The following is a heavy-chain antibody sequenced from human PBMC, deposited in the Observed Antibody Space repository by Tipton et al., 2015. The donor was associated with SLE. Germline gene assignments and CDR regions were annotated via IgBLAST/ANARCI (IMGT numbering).Heavy chain of an antibody. CDR2: IYYSGST. CDR3: ARGGRYIGSYYYFDY. Sequence: TLSLTCTVSGGSISSYYWSWIRQPPGKGLEWIGYIYYSGSTNYNPSLESRVTISVDTSKNQFSLRLSSVTAADTAVYYCARGGRYIGSYYYFDYWGQGTLVTVSS. J-gene: IGHJ4*02. V-gene: IGHV4-59*08. D-gene: IGHD1-26*01. CDR1: GGSISSYY.